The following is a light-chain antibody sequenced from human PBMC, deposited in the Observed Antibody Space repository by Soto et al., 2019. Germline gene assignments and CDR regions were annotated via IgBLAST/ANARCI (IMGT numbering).Light chain of an antibody. J-gene: IGLJ1*01. CDR3: CSYTRSGTLI. Sequence: QSALTQPASVSGSPGLSITISCGGTSGDLGDYNYVSWYQQHPGKVPKVIIYDVSNRPSGVCYRFSGTKSGNTAALTVSGLQAEDEADYYCCSYTRSGTLIFGTGTKLTV. CDR1: SGDLGDYNY. CDR2: DVS. V-gene: IGLV2-14*01.